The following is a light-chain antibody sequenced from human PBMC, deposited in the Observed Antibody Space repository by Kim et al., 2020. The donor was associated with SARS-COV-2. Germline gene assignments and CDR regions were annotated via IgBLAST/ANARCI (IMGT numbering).Light chain of an antibody. J-gene: IGKJ4*01. CDR2: GVA. Sequence: SPWGRATRSCRASQSLSSINLAWYQQKPGQAPRLLIYGVATRATGIPDRFSGTGSGTDFTLTISRVEPEDFAVYFCQHYGSSPLTFGGGTKVEIK. CDR3: QHYGSSPLT. CDR1: QSLSSIN. V-gene: IGKV3-20*01.